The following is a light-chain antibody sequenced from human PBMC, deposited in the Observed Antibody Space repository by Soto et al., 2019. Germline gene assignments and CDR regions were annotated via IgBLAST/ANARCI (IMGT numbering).Light chain of an antibody. J-gene: IGKJ1*01. CDR2: AAS. Sequence: DIQMTQSPSSLSASVGDRVTITCRASQGINSHLNWYQQKPGKAPKLLLSAASNLQSGVPSKFPATGSVTLFPLPIRTLQPEDFPSHYWQQRYSNPRTFSQGTKVDIK. CDR3: QQRYSNPRT. V-gene: IGKV1-39*01. CDR1: QGINSH.